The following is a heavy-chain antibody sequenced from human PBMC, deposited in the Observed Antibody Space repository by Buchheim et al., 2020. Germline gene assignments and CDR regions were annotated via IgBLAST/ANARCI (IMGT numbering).Heavy chain of an antibody. Sequence: EVRLVESGGGLVQPGGSLRLSCAASGFIFSSYWMSWVRQAPGKGLEWVANIKEDGSEKYYVDSVKGRFTISRDNAKNSLYLQMNSLRAEDTAVYYCARVISDTYYDFWSGDAFYYYYMDVWGRGTT. CDR3: ARVISDTYYDFWSGDAFYYYYMDV. CDR2: IKEDGSEK. CDR1: GFIFSSYW. D-gene: IGHD3-3*01. J-gene: IGHJ6*03. V-gene: IGHV3-7*01.